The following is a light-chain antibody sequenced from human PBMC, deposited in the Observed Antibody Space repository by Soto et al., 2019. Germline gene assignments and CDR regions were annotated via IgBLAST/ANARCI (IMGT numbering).Light chain of an antibody. CDR1: QSISSW. CDR3: QQGNSFPFT. V-gene: IGKV1-5*01. J-gene: IGKJ3*01. Sequence: DIQMTQSPSTLSASVGDRVTITCRASQSISSWLAWYQQKPGKAPKLLIYDAASLESGVPSRFSGSGCGTEFTLTISSLQPEDFATYYCQQGNSFPFTFGPGTKVDIK. CDR2: DAA.